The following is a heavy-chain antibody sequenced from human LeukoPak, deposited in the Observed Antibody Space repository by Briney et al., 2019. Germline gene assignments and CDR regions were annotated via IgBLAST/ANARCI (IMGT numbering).Heavy chain of an antibody. CDR2: IYYSGST. CDR3: ARFTGEASDAFDI. V-gene: IGHV4-59*01. D-gene: IGHD7-27*01. J-gene: IGHJ3*02. Sequence: SETLSLTCTVSGVSISSYYWSWIRQPPGKGLEWIGYIYYSGSTNYNPSLKSRVTISVDTSKNQFSLTLSSVTAADTAVYYCARFTGEASDAFDIWGQGTMVTVSS. CDR1: GVSISSYY.